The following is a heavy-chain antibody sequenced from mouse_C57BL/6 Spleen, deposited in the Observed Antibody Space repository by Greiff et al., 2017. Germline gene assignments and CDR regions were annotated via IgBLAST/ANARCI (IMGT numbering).Heavy chain of an antibody. CDR1: GYTFTEYT. J-gene: IGHJ3*01. V-gene: IGHV1-62-2*01. CDR2: FYPGSGSI. D-gene: IGHD1-1*01. CDR3: ARHEDGDYGSSLSPFAY. Sequence: VKLMESGAELVKPGASVKLSCKASGYTFTEYTIHWVKQRSGQGLEWIGWFYPGSGSIKYNEKFKDKATLTADKSSSTVYMELSRLTSEDSAVYFCARHEDGDYGSSLSPFAYWGQGTLVTVSA.